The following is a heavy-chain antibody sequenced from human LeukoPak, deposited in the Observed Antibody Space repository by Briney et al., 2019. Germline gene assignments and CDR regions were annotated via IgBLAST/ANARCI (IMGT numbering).Heavy chain of an antibody. CDR1: GFTFSSYA. CDR2: IKQDGSEK. V-gene: IGHV3-7*01. D-gene: IGHD3-22*01. Sequence: PGGSLRLSCAASGFTFSSYAMSWVRQAPGKGLEWVANIKQDGSEKYYVDSVKGRFTISRDNAKNSLYLQMNSLRAEDTAVYYCARERVGYDSSGYYYHDAFDIWGQGTMVTVSS. CDR3: ARERVGYDSSGYYYHDAFDI. J-gene: IGHJ3*02.